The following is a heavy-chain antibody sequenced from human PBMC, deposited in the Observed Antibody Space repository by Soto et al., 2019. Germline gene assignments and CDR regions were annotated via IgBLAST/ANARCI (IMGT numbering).Heavy chain of an antibody. CDR2: IYPGDSDT. J-gene: IGHJ3*02. V-gene: IGHV5-51*01. Sequence: GESLKISCKGSGYSFTTYWIGWVRQMPGKGLEWMGIIYPGDSDTRYSPSFQGQVTISADKSINAAYLQWSSLKASDTAMYYCARSMTTVTTDGAFDIWGQGTMVTVSS. CDR3: ARSMTTVTTDGAFDI. CDR1: GYSFTTYW. D-gene: IGHD4-4*01.